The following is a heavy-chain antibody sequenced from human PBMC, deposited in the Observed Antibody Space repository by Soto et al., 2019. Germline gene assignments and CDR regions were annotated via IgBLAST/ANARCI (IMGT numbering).Heavy chain of an antibody. J-gene: IGHJ4*02. CDR3: AKIGSGWYKSILIDY. CDR1: GFTFSSYA. V-gene: IGHV3-23*01. CDR2: ISGSGGST. D-gene: IGHD6-19*01. Sequence: GGSLRLSCAASGFTFSSYAMSWVRQAPGKGLEWVSAISGSGGSTYYADSVKGRFTISRDNSKNTLYLQMNSLRAEDTAVYYCAKIGSGWYKSILIDYWGQGTLVTVSS.